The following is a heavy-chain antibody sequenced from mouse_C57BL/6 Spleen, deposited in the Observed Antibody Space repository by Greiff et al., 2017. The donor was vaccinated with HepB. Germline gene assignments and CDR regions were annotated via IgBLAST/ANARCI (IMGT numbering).Heavy chain of an antibody. CDR2: IYPRSGNT. V-gene: IGHV1-81*01. CDR1: GYTFTSYG. D-gene: IGHD1-1*01. Sequence: QDQLQQSGAELARPGASVKLSCKASGYTFTSYGISWVKQRTGQGLEWIGEIYPRSGNTYYNEKFKGKATLTADKSSSTAYMELRSLTSEDSAVYFCARKDYGSSYDAMDYWGQGTSVTVSS. CDR3: ARKDYGSSYDAMDY. J-gene: IGHJ4*01.